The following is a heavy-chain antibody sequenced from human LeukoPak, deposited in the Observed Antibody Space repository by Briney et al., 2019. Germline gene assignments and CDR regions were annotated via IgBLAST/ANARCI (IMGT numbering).Heavy chain of an antibody. CDR3: AKATQRVWDAFDI. CDR1: GFTFSSYA. J-gene: IGHJ3*02. D-gene: IGHD6-25*01. Sequence: GGSLRLSCAASGFTFSSYAMSWVRQAPGKGLQWVSVFGGSGSGGSTYYADSVKGRFTISRDNSKDTLYLQMNSLRAEDTAVYYCAKATQRVWDAFDIWGQGTMVTVSS. V-gene: IGHV3-23*01. CDR2: FGGSGSGGST.